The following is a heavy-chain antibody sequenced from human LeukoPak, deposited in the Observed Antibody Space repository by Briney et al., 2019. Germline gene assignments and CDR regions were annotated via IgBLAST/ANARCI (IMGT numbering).Heavy chain of an antibody. D-gene: IGHD3-10*01. CDR3: ARAGWFGSTYYYYYYMDV. CDR1: GYTFTGYY. J-gene: IGHJ6*03. CDR2: INPNSGGT. Sequence: ASVKVSCKASGYTFTGYYMHWVRQAPGQGLEWMGWINPNSGGTNYAQKFQGRVTMTRDTSISTAYMELSSLRSEDTAVYYCARAGWFGSTYYYYYYMDVWGKGTTVTVSS. V-gene: IGHV1-2*02.